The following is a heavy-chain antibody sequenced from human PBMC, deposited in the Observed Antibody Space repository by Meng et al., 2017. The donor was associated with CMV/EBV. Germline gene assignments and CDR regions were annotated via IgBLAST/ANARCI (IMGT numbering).Heavy chain of an antibody. Sequence: GESLKISCAASGFTVSSNYMSWVRQAPGKGLEWVSVIYSGGSTYYADSVKGRFTISRDNAKNTLYLQMNSLRAEDTAVYYCARGYGSSNSCYMGDVGRALDIWGQGTMVTVSS. CDR2: IYSGGST. CDR3: ARGYGSSNSCYMGDVGRALDI. CDR1: GFTVSSNY. J-gene: IGHJ3*02. V-gene: IGHV3-66*02. D-gene: IGHD2-2*02.